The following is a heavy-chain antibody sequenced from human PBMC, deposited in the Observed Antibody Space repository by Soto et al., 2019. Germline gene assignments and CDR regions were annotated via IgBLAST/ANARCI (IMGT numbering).Heavy chain of an antibody. J-gene: IGHJ4*02. D-gene: IGHD6-19*01. V-gene: IGHV6-1*01. CDR2: TYYRSNWRH. Sequence: SHTLSLTCALSRDSVSSNTAAWNWIRSSPSRGLEWLGRTYYRSNWRHDYAVSVKSRITVNPDTSKNHFSLQLNSVTPDDTAVYYCARGVAGTGFDLWGQGTLVTVSS. CDR3: ARGVAGTGFDL. CDR1: RDSVSSNTAA.